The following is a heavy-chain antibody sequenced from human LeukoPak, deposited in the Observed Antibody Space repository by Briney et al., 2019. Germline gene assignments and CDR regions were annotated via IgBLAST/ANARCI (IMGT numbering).Heavy chain of an antibody. V-gene: IGHV1-69*13. CDR2: IIPIFGTA. CDR3: ASFNACGGDCYSSPDYFDY. D-gene: IGHD2-21*01. J-gene: IGHJ4*02. CDR1: GGTFSSYA. Sequence: SVKVSCKASGGTFSSYAISWVRQAPGQGLEWMGAIIPIFGTANYAQKFQGRVTITADESTSTAYMELSSLRSEDTAVYYCASFNACGGDCYSSPDYFDYWGQGTLVTVSS.